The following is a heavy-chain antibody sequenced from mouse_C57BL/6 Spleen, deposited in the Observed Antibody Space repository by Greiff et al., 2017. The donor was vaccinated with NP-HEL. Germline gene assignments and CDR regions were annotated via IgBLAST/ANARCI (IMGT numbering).Heavy chain of an antibody. V-gene: IGHV1-64*01. CDR3: AVITTVVAHFEY. J-gene: IGHJ2*01. CDR2: IHPNSGST. D-gene: IGHD1-1*01. CDR1: GYTFTSYW. Sequence: VQLQQSGAELVKPGASVKLSCKASGYTFTSYWMHWVKQRPGQGLEWIGMIHPNSGSTNYNEKFKSKATLTVDKSSSKAYRQLSRLTSEDAAVYYCAVITTVVAHFEYWGQGTTLTVSS.